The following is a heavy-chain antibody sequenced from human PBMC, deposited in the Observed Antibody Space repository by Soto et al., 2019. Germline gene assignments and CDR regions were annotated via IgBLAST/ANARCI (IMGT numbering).Heavy chain of an antibody. CDR3: ARGWGKDFGVNDY. V-gene: IGHV1-18*01. Sequence: QLVQSGAEVKRPGASVKVSCKASGYTFNTFGISWVRQAPGQGPEWMGCISGENGKRDYSRKLQGRITLTTDPFTETSNMELRSLTSDDTAVYYCARGWGKDFGVNDYWGQGTLVTVSS. CDR2: ISGENGKR. D-gene: IGHD2-8*01. J-gene: IGHJ4*02. CDR1: GYTFNTFG.